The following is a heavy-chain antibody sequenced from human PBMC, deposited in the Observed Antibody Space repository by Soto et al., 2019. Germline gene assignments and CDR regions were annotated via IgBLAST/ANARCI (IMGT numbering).Heavy chain of an antibody. CDR1: GGSISSGGYY. J-gene: IGHJ5*02. D-gene: IGHD2-15*01. CDR3: ARDGYCSGGSCVPGGWFDP. V-gene: IGHV4-31*03. Sequence: QVQLQESGPGLVKPSQTLSLTCTVSGGSISSGGYYWSWIRQHPGKGLEWIGYIYYSGSTYYNPSLKSRGTISVDTSKNQCSLKLSSVTAADTAVYYCARDGYCSGGSCVPGGWFDPWGQGTLVTVSS. CDR2: IYYSGST.